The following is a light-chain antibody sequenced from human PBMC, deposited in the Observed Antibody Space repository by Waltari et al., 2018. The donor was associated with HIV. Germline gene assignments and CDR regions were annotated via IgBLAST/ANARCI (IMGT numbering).Light chain of an antibody. Sequence: QSALTQPRSVSGSPGPSVTISCTGTSSDVGVYNYVSWYQQFSDKAPKLTIYDVTKRPSVVPDRFSGSKSGNTASLTIRGLQAEDEADYYCCSFSGNYTSYVFGTGTKVTVL. V-gene: IGLV2-11*01. CDR3: CSFSGNYTSYV. CDR2: DVT. J-gene: IGLJ1*01. CDR1: SSDVGVYNY.